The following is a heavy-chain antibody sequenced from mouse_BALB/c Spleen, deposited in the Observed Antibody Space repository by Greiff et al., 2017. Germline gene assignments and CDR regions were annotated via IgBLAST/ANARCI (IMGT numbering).Heavy chain of an antibody. CDR1: GYSITSGYY. D-gene: IGHD2-3*01. CDR2: ISYDGSN. V-gene: IGHV3-6*02. CDR3: ASEGYDHYYAMDY. J-gene: IGHJ4*01. Sequence: EVKLEESGPGLVKPSQSLSLTCSVTGYSITSGYYWNWIRQFPGNKLEWMGYISYDGSNNYNPSLKNRIPITRDTSKNQFFLKLNSVTTEDTATYYCASEGYDHYYAMDYWGQGTSVTVSS.